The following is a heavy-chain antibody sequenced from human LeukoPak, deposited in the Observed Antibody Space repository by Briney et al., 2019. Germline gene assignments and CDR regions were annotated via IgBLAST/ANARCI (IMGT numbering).Heavy chain of an antibody. CDR2: ISGSGGST. J-gene: IGHJ4*02. V-gene: IGHV3-23*01. CDR3: AKDRTFMVRGVAPSDY. CDR1: GFTFSSYA. D-gene: IGHD3-10*01. Sequence: QSGGSLRLSCAASGFTFSSYAMSWVRQAPGKGLEWVSAISGSGGSTYYADSVKGRFTISRDNSRNTLYLQMNSLRTEDTAVYYCAKDRTFMVRGVAPSDYWGQGTLVTVSS.